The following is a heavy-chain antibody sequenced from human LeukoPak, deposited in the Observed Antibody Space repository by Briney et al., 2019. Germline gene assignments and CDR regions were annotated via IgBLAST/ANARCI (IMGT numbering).Heavy chain of an antibody. V-gene: IGHV1-3*01. CDR3: ARERVAVAGNFYYYYGMDV. J-gene: IGHJ6*02. D-gene: IGHD6-19*01. CDR1: GYTFTSYA. CDR2: INAGNGNT. Sequence: GASVKVSCKASGYTFTSYAMHWVRQAPGQRLEWKGWINAGNGNTKYSQKFQGRVTITRDTSASTAYMELSSLRSEDTAVYYCARERVAVAGNFYYYYGMDVWGQGTTVTVSS.